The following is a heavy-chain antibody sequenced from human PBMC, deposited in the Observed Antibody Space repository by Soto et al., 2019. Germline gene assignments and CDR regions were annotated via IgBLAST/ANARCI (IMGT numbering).Heavy chain of an antibody. V-gene: IGHV3-30*04. CDR1: GFTFSTYA. CDR2: ISYDESNK. Sequence: GSLRLSCAASGFTFSTYAMHWVRQAPGKGLEWVAVISYDESNKFYANSVKGRFTISRDNSKHTLFLQMNSLRIDDTAVYYCARERSCCSRTSSSYQRIDCWGREIMVTVSS. J-gene: IGHJ4*02. D-gene: IGHD6-13*01. CDR3: ARERSCCSRTSSSYQRIDC.